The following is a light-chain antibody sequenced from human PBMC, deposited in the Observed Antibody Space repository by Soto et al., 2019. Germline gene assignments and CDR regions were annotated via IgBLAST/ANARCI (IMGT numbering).Light chain of an antibody. CDR2: GAS. J-gene: IGKJ4*01. CDR3: QQSYSSPRT. CDR1: QSITTY. V-gene: IGKV1-39*01. Sequence: DIQMTQSPSSLSASVGDRVTITCRASQSITTYLNWYQQKPGTAPRLLIYGASSLQSGVPSTFSGSGSGTDFALTITSLRPEDFATYYCQQSYSSPRTFGGGTKVDIK.